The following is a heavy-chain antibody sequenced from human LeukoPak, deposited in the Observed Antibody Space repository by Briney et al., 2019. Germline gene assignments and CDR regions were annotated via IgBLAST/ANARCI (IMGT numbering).Heavy chain of an antibody. V-gene: IGHV3-23*01. J-gene: IGHJ5*02. CDR2: ISANGVDT. CDR1: GFTFSNHA. D-gene: IGHD6-19*01. CDR3: AKIPYSSGWVQNWFDP. Sequence: GGSQRLSCVASGFTFSNHAMTWVRQAPGKGLEWVSAISANGVDTFYAPSVKGRFTISRDNSKNTLYLQMNSLRAEDTAVYYCAKIPYSSGWVQNWFDPWGQGTLVTVSS.